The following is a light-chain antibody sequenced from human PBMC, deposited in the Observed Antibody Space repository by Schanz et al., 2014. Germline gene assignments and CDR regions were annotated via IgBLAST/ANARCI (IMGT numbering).Light chain of an antibody. CDR2: GGS. CDR3: FSYAGSGLYV. J-gene: IGLJ1*01. Sequence: QSALTQPASVSASPGQSITISCTGTNTDVGSTYLVSWYQQHPGEAPKLLILGGSIRPSGISDRFSGSRSANTASLTISGLQAEDEADYYCFSYAGSGLYVFGTGTKLTVL. CDR1: NTDVGSTYL. V-gene: IGLV2-23*01.